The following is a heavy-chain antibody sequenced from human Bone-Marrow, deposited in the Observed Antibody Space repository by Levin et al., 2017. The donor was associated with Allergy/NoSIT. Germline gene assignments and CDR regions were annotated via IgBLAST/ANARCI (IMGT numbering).Heavy chain of an antibody. D-gene: IGHD4-17*01. V-gene: IGHV3-7*01. CDR1: GFTFSRYW. Sequence: GESLKISCAASGFTFSRYWMNWVRQAPGKGLEWVANIKPDGSLKNYAESVKGRFTISRDNAKNSLSLQMNSLRAEDTALYYCSRVDYADEGVAYWGQGTLVTVSS. CDR2: IKPDGSLK. CDR3: SRVDYADEGVAY. J-gene: IGHJ4*02.